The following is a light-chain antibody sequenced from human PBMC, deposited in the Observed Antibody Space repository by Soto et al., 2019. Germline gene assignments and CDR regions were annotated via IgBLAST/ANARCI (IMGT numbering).Light chain of an antibody. V-gene: IGLV2-8*01. CDR3: SIYAGSSDV. CDR1: SSDVGGYNY. CDR2: EVN. Sequence: QSVLTQPPSGSGSPGQSVAISFTGTSSDVGGYNYVSWYQQQPGKAPKLMSYEVNKRPSGCPERFSAPKSRNTAALPAAGLQAEDEAHYYCSIYAGSSDVFGTG. J-gene: IGLJ1*01.